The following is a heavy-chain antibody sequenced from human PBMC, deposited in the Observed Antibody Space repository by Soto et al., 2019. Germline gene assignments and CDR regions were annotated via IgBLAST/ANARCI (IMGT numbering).Heavy chain of an antibody. CDR1: GVTVSSNY. Sequence: EVQLVESGGGLVQPGGSLRLCCAASGVTVSSNYMSWVRQAPGKGLEWVSVIYSGGSTYYAASVKGRFTISRHNSKNTLYLQMNSLRAEDTAVYYCARVGPGGYDLPQYFDLWGRGTLVTVSS. CDR3: ARVGPGGYDLPQYFDL. CDR2: IYSGGST. D-gene: IGHD5-12*01. V-gene: IGHV3-53*04. J-gene: IGHJ2*01.